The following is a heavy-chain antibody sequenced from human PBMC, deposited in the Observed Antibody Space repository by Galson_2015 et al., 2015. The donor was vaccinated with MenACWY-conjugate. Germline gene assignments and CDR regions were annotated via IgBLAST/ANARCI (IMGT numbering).Heavy chain of an antibody. CDR3: TTLTMIIIHDDY. D-gene: IGHD3-22*01. CDR2: IKSKPDGGAT. Sequence: SLRLSCAASEFTLSNAWMNWVRQAPGKGLEWVGIIKSKPDGGATDYAAPVKGRFTISRDDSKNTLYLQMNSLETEDTAVYYCTTLTMIIIHDDYWGQGTLVTVSS. V-gene: IGHV3-15*01. J-gene: IGHJ4*02. CDR1: EFTLSNAW.